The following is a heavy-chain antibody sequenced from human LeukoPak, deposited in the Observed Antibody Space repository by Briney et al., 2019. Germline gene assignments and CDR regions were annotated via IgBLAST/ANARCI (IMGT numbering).Heavy chain of an antibody. D-gene: IGHD5-18*01. CDR2: IYWNDDK. V-gene: IGHV2-5*01. CDR1: GGSISSYYW. J-gene: IGHJ4*02. CDR3: AHRGYSYGLDYFDY. Sequence: TLSLTCTVSGGSISSYYWSWIRQPPGKALEWLALIYWNDDKRYSPSLKSRLTITKDTSKNQVVLTMTNMHPVDTATYYCAHRGYSYGLDYFDYWGQGTLVTVSS.